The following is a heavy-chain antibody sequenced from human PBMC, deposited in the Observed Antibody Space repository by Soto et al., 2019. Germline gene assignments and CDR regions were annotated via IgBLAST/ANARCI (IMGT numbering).Heavy chain of an antibody. V-gene: IGHV1-3*01. CDR2: INAGNGNT. CDR3: ARSYIVVVPAAIGWNWFDP. Sequence: ASVKVSCKASGYTFTSYAMHWVRQAPGQRLEWMGWINAGNGNTKYSQKFQGRVTITRDTSASTAYMELSSLRSEDTAVYYCARSYIVVVPAAIGWNWFDPWGQGTLVTVSS. CDR1: GYTFTSYA. J-gene: IGHJ5*02. D-gene: IGHD2-2*01.